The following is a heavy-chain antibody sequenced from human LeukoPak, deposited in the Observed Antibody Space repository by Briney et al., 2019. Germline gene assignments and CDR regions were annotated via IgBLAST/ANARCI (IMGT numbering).Heavy chain of an antibody. CDR1: GGTFSIYA. CDR2: IIPIFGTA. D-gene: IGHD5-18*01. J-gene: IGHJ6*02. CDR3: AREWIQLRGYYYGMDV. V-gene: IGHV1-69*01. Sequence: GASVKVSCTASGGTFSIYAISWVRQAHGPGLEWMGGIIPIFGTANYAQKFQGRVTITADESTSTAYMELSSLRSEDTAVYYCAREWIQLRGYYYGMDVWGQGTTVTVSS.